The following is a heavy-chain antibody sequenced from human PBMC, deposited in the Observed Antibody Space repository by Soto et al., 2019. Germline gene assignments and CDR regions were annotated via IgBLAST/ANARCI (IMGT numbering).Heavy chain of an antibody. CDR3: ARDWYRDGYTGGYFDY. CDR2: ISSSSRRT. D-gene: IGHD1-26*01. CDR1: GFTFGNYG. V-gene: IGHV3-23*01. Sequence: GGSLRLSCETSGFTFGNYGMGWVRQAPGKGLNWVSGISSSSRRTYYADSVRGRFTISRDNSKNTLYLQMDTLRADDTAVYYCARDWYRDGYTGGYFDYWGQGTLVTVSS. J-gene: IGHJ4*02.